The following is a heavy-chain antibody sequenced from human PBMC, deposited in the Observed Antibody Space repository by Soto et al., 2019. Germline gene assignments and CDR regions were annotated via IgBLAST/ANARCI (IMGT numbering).Heavy chain of an antibody. Sequence: PGESLKISCKGSGYSFTSYWISWVRQMPGKGLEWMGRIDPSDSYTNYSPSFQGHVTISGDKSISTAYLQWSSLKASDTAMYYCAGQAGAGYYYCGMDVWGRGTTVTVSS. CDR3: AGQAGAGYYYCGMDV. V-gene: IGHV5-10-1*01. CDR2: IDPSDSYT. J-gene: IGHJ6*02. CDR1: GYSFTSYW. D-gene: IGHD1-26*01.